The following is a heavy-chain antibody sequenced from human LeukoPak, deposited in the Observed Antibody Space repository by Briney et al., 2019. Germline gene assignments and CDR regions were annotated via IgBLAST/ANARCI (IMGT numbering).Heavy chain of an antibody. J-gene: IGHJ4*02. Sequence: GGSLRLSCAASGFTVSSNYMSWVRQAPGKGLEWVSVLYTGGTTYYAGSVRGRFTISRDDSKNTLYLQMSSLRAEDTAVYYCVRDDRGVVVFDYWGQGALVTVSS. CDR3: VRDDRGVVVFDY. D-gene: IGHD2-15*01. CDR2: LYTGGTT. CDR1: GFTVSSNY. V-gene: IGHV3-53*01.